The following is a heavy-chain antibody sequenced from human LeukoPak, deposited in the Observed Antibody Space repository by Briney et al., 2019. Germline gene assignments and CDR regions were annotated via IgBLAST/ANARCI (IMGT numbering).Heavy chain of an antibody. CDR2: IKSDGST. V-gene: IGHV3-74*01. CDR1: GFTFSTYW. CDR3: GRDRNSYYMDV. Sequence: GGSLRLSCAASGFTFSTYWMNWVRQAPGKGLVWVSRIKSDGSTIYADSVKGRFTISRDNAKNTLYLQMNSLRAEDTAVYYRGRDRNSYYMDVWGKGTTVIVSS. J-gene: IGHJ6*03.